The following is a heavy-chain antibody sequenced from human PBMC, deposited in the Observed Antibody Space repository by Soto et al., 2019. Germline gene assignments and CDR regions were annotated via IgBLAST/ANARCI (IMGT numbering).Heavy chain of an antibody. D-gene: IGHD3-3*01. J-gene: IGHJ5*02. CDR1: GGTFSSYA. V-gene: IGHV1-69*06. CDR3: ARDHYDFWSGYPGGHNWFDP. Sequence: SVKVSCKASGGTFSSYAISWVRQAPGQGLEWMGGIIPIFGTANYAQKFQGRVTITADKSTSTAYMELSSLRSEDTTVYYCARDHYDFWSGYPGGHNWFDPWGQGTLVTVSS. CDR2: IIPIFGTA.